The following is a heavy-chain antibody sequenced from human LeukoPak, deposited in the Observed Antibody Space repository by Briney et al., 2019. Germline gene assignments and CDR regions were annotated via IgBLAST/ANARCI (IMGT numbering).Heavy chain of an antibody. CDR1: GGSISSYY. V-gene: IGHV4-59*08. CDR3: ARHAIGANWFDP. J-gene: IGHJ5*02. Sequence: KPSETLSLTCTVSGGSISSYYWSWIRQPPGKGLEWIGHIYYSGSTYYNPSLKSRVTISVDTSKNQFSLKLSSVTAADTAVYYCARHAIGANWFDPWGQGTLVTVSS. CDR2: IYYSGST.